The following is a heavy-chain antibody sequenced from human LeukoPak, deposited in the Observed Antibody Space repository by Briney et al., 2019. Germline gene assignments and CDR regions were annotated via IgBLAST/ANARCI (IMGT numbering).Heavy chain of an antibody. Sequence: GSLRLSCAASGMTFSDRWMHWVRQAPGKGLVWVSLIKTDGRTTIYADSVKGRFTISRHNGKSTLYLQMNSLRAEDTAIYYCTNRPRYAYEWWGQGTVVTVSS. J-gene: IGHJ4*02. D-gene: IGHD3-16*01. CDR2: IKTDGRTT. CDR3: TNRPRYAYEW. V-gene: IGHV3-74*01. CDR1: GMTFSDRW.